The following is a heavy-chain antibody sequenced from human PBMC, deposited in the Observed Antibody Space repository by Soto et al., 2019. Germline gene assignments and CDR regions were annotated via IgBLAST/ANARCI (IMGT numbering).Heavy chain of an antibody. CDR2: IDPSDSYT. J-gene: IGHJ6*02. Sequence: PGESLKISRKGSGYSFTSYWISWVRQMPGKGLEWMGGIDPSDSYTNYSPSFQVHVTISADKSISTAYLQWSSLKASDTAMYYCARRQRLTYYYYGMDVWGQGTTVTVSS. V-gene: IGHV5-10-1*01. D-gene: IGHD6-25*01. CDR1: GYSFTSYW. CDR3: ARRQRLTYYYYGMDV.